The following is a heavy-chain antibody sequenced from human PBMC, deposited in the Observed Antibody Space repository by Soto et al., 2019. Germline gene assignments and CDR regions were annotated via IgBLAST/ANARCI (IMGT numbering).Heavy chain of an antibody. Sequence: ASVKVSCKASGYTLTSYDINWVRQATGQGLEWMGWMNPNSGNTGYAQKFQGRVTMTRNTSISTAYMELSSLRSEDTAVYYCARDPPYYYDSGGVTGMDVWGQGTPVTVSS. CDR1: GYTLTSYD. D-gene: IGHD3-22*01. CDR3: ARDPPYYYDSGGVTGMDV. J-gene: IGHJ6*02. V-gene: IGHV1-8*01. CDR2: MNPNSGNT.